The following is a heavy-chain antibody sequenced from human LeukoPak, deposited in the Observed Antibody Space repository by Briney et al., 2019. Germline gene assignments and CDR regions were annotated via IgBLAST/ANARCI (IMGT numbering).Heavy chain of an antibody. V-gene: IGHV4-59*01. J-gene: IGHJ6*03. CDR2: IYYSGST. CDR3: ARARQYCSSTSCYAYYYMDV. CDR1: GGSISSYY. Sequence: PSETLSLTCTVSGGSISSYYWSWIRQPPGKGLEWIGYIYYSGSTNYNPSLKSRVTISVDTSKNQFSLKLSSVTAADTAVYYCARARQYCSSTSCYAYYYMDVWGKGTTVTVSS. D-gene: IGHD2-2*01.